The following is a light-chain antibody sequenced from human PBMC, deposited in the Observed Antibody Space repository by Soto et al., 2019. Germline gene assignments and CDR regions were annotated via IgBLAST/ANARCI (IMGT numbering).Light chain of an antibody. CDR2: QVT. V-gene: IGLV2-14*01. CDR1: SSDLAIDNY. J-gene: IGLJ1*01. Sequence: QSVLTQPAGVAGSPGQSSTISCTGTSSDLAIDNYVSWYQQQPGKAPKLMIYQVTNRPSGVSNRFSGSRSGNTASLTISGLQAEDEAAYYCSSSTDSSNDVFGTGTKVTVL. CDR3: SSSTDSSNDV.